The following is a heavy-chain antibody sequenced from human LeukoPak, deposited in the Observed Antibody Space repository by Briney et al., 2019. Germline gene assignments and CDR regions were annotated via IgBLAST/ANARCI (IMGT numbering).Heavy chain of an antibody. CDR3: ARARYVNSFYAFDI. Sequence: SETLSLTCTVSGGSISSYYWSWIRLPPGKGLEWIGYISKSGNTNYSPSLKSRVTIFGDTSKNQFFLKLSSVTAADTAVYYCARARYVNSFYAFDIWGQGTCVPLSS. J-gene: IGHJ3*02. CDR1: GGSISSYY. V-gene: IGHV4-59*01. D-gene: IGHD3-9*01. CDR2: ISKSGNT.